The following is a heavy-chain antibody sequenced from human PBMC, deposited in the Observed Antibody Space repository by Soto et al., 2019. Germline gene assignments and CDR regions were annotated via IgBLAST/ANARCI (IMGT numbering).Heavy chain of an antibody. CDR3: AKDEYYDILTGYLNWFEP. J-gene: IGHJ5*02. Sequence: GGSLRLSCAASGFTFSSYAMSWVRQAPGKGLEWVSAISGSGGSTYYADSVKGRFTISRDNSKNTLYLQMNSLRAEDTAVYYCAKDEYYDILTGYLNWFEPWGQGTLVTVSS. CDR1: GFTFSSYA. V-gene: IGHV3-23*01. CDR2: ISGSGGST. D-gene: IGHD3-9*01.